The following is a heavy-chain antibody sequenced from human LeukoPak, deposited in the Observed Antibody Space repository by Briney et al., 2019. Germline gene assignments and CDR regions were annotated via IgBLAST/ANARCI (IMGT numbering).Heavy chain of an antibody. Sequence: SATLSLTGSVFGGSISSYYWSWIRQPAGKGLEWVGRIYTSGSTNYNPSLKSRVTMSVDTSKNQFSLKLSSVTAADTAVYYCARDPDPVAGPFDYWGQGTLVTVSS. J-gene: IGHJ4*02. CDR3: ARDPDPVAGPFDY. V-gene: IGHV4-4*07. D-gene: IGHD6-19*01. CDR1: GGSISSYY. CDR2: IYTSGST.